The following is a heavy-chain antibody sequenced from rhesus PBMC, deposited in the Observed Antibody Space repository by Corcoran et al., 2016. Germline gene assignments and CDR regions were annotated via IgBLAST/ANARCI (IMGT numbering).Heavy chain of an antibody. CDR1: GASLCTYV. D-gene: IGHD1-1*01. J-gene: IGHJ5-1*01. CDR2: ISGEGSWT. CDR3: ARGLDYRFDV. Sequence: QVHLQESGSGLVKPSETLSLPCAVPGASLCTYVWLWIRPPPGKGLEWIGEISGEGSWTKYNPSLKSRITISKDASTNQFSLEMTSMTAADTAVYYCARGLDYRFDVSGPGVLVTVSS. V-gene: IGHV4-80*01.